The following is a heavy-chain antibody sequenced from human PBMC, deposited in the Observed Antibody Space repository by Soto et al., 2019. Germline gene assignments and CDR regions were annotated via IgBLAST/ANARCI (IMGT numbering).Heavy chain of an antibody. V-gene: IGHV1-3*01. D-gene: IGHD2-15*01. CDR1: GYTFTSYA. CDR3: ARGSPLRCSGGSCYGYYYYYYGMDV. CDR2: INAGNGNT. Sequence: EASVKVSCKASGYTFTSYAMHWVRQAPGQRLEWMGWINAGNGNTKYSQKFQGRVTITRDTSASTAYMELSSLRSEDTAVYYCARGSPLRCSGGSCYGYYYYYYGMDVWGQGTTVTVSS. J-gene: IGHJ6*02.